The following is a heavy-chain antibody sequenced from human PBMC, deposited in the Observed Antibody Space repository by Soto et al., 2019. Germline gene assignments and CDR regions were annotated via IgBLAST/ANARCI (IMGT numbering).Heavy chain of an antibody. D-gene: IGHD6-19*01. CDR1: GFTFSSYA. J-gene: IGHJ4*02. CDR3: AKVGQWLVRRFDY. Sequence: LRLSCAASGFTFSSYAMSWVRQAPGKGLEWVSAISGSGGSTYYADSVKGRFTISRDNSKNTLYLQMNSLRAEDTAVYYCAKVGQWLVRRFDYWGQGTLVTVSS. CDR2: ISGSGGST. V-gene: IGHV3-23*01.